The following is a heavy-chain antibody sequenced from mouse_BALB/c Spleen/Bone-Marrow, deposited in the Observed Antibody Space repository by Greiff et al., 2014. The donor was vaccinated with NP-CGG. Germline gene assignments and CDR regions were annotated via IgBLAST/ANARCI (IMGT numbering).Heavy chain of an antibody. J-gene: IGHJ4*01. CDR2: INPDSSTI. Sequence: EVKLLESGGGLVQPGGSLKLSCAASGFDFSRYWMSWVRQAPGKGLEWIGEINPDSSTINYTPSLKDKFIISRDNAKNTLYLQMSKVRSEDTALYYCARGAHYAMDYWGQGTSVTVSS. CDR1: GFDFSRYW. V-gene: IGHV4-1*02. CDR3: ARGAHYAMDY.